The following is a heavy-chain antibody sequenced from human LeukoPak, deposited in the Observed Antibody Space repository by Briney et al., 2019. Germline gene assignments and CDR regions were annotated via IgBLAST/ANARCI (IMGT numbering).Heavy chain of an antibody. J-gene: IGHJ4*02. D-gene: IGHD3-22*01. CDR3: ARMYDSSGYYRYFDY. V-gene: IGHV5-51*01. CDR1: GYSFTSYW. Sequence: GESLKISCKGSGYSFTSYWIGWVRQMPGKGLEWMGIIYPGDSDTRYSPSFQRQVTISADKSISTAYLQWSSLKASDTAMYYCARMYDSSGYYRYFDYWGQRTLVTVSS. CDR2: IYPGDSDT.